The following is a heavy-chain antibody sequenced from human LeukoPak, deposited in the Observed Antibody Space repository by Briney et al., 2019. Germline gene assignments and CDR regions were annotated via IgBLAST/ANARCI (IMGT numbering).Heavy chain of an antibody. V-gene: IGHV3-11*01. CDR2: ISSSGSTI. Sequence: GGSLRLSCAASGFTFSDYYMSWIRQAPGKGLEWVSYISSSGSTIYYADSVKGRFTISRDNAKNSLYLQMNSLRAEDTAVYYRARAGSDNYYDSSGYNDYWGQGTLVTVSS. CDR3: ARAGSDNYYDSSGYNDY. CDR1: GFTFSDYY. J-gene: IGHJ4*02. D-gene: IGHD3-22*01.